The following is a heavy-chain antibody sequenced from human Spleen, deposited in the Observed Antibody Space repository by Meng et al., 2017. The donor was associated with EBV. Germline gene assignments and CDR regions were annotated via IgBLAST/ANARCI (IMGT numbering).Heavy chain of an antibody. D-gene: IGHD6-13*01. Sequence: VQWVQAGAEVKKPGSSVKVACKASGGSFSSYSIHWLRQAPGQGLEWMGGIIPILGTPNNAENVHDRVTITADKSTNTVYMEVSSLTFEDTAVYYCARDVRIGSTSWSILDPWGQGTLVTVSS. V-gene: IGHV1-69*06. CDR1: GGSFSSYS. CDR2: IIPILGTP. J-gene: IGHJ5*02. CDR3: ARDVRIGSTSWSILDP.